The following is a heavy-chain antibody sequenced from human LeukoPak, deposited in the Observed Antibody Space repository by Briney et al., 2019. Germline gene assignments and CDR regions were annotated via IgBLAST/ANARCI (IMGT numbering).Heavy chain of an antibody. CDR3: AIAPRGQLAPLRY. Sequence: GGSLRLSCAASGFTFSSYAMSWVRQAPGKGLEWVSAISGSGGSTYYADSVKGRFTISRDNSKNTLYLQMNSLRAEDTAVYYCAIAPRGQLAPLRYWGQGTLVTVSS. CDR1: GFTFSSYA. J-gene: IGHJ4*02. V-gene: IGHV3-23*01. CDR2: ISGSGGST. D-gene: IGHD6-6*01.